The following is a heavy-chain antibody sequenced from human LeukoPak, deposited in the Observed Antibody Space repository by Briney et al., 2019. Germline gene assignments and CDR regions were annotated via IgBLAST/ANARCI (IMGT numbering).Heavy chain of an antibody. CDR1: GFTFSSYA. V-gene: IGHV3-23*01. CDR2: ISGSGGST. CDR3: SKGKDTAMVRYYFDY. Sequence: PGGSLRLSCAASGFTFSSYAMSWVRRAPGKGLEWVSAISGSGGSTYYADSVKGRFTISRDNSKNTLYLQMNSLRAEDTAVYYCSKGKDTAMVRYYFDYWGQGTLVTVSS. J-gene: IGHJ4*02. D-gene: IGHD5-18*01.